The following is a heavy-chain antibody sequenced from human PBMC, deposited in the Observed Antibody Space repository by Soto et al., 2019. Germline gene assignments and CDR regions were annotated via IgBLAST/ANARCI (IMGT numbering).Heavy chain of an antibody. Sequence: TSETLSLTCAVSGGSISSGGYSWSWIRQPPGKGLEWIGYIYHSGSTYYNPSLKSRVTISVDRSKNQFSLKLSSVTAADTAVYYCARGRRYPDYWGQGTLVTVT. J-gene: IGHJ4*02. V-gene: IGHV4-30-2*01. D-gene: IGHD2-2*02. CDR1: GGSISSGGYS. CDR3: ARGRRYPDY. CDR2: IYHSGST.